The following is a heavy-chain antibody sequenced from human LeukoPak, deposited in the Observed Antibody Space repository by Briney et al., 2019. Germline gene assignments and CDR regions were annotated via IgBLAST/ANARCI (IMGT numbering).Heavy chain of an antibody. Sequence: GGALRLSCAASGFTFDDYGMSWVRQAPGKGLEWVSGINWNGGSTGYADSVKGRFTISGDNAKNSLYLQMNSLRAEDTALYYCAREPMYSSSSRRYYYYYMDVWGKGTTVTVSS. D-gene: IGHD6-6*01. CDR3: AREPMYSSSSRRYYYYYMDV. CDR2: INWNGGST. V-gene: IGHV3-20*04. J-gene: IGHJ6*03. CDR1: GFTFDDYG.